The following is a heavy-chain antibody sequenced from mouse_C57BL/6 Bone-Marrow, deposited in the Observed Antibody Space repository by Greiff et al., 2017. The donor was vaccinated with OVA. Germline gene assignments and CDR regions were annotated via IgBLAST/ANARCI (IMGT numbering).Heavy chain of an antibody. CDR1: GYSFTGYY. CDR3: ARGGTSPFAY. D-gene: IGHD4-1*01. V-gene: IGHV1-42*01. J-gene: IGHJ3*01. CDR2: INPSTGGT. Sequence: VQLQQSGPELVKPGASVKISCKASGYSFTGYYMNWVKQSPEKSLEWIGEINPSTGGTTYNQKFKAKATLTVDKSSSTAYRQLKSLTSEDSAVYYCARGGTSPFAYWGQGTLVTVSA.